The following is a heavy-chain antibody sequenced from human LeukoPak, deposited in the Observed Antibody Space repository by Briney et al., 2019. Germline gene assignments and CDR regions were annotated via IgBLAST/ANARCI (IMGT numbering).Heavy chain of an antibody. D-gene: IGHD3-10*01. J-gene: IGHJ4*02. CDR1: GGSISSYY. CDR3: ARVFYGSGSYYYFDY. V-gene: IGHV4-59*01. CDR2: IYYSGST. Sequence: SETLSLTCTVSGGSISSYYWSWIRQPPGKGLEWIGYIYYSGSTNYNPSLKSRVTISVDTSKNQISLNLTSVTAADTAVYYCARVFYGSGSYYYFDYWGQGTLVTVSS.